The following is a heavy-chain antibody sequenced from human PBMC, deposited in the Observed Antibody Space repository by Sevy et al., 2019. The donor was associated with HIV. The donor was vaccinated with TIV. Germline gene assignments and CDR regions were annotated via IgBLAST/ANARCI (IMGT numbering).Heavy chain of an antibody. CDR1: EFTFSSYA. D-gene: IGHD2-15*01. Sequence: GGSLRLSCSASEFTFSSYAMSWVRQAPGKGLEWVSSISGSGRFTYYADFMEGRFIISRDNSKNTLSVQMNSLRAEDTAVYYCAKGFCSGATCPRDYYYYGMDVWGQGTTVTVS. J-gene: IGHJ6*02. CDR2: ISGSGRFT. V-gene: IGHV3-23*01. CDR3: AKGFCSGATCPRDYYYYGMDV.